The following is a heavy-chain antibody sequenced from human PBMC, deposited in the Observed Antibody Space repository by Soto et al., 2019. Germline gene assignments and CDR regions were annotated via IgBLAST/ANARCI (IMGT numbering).Heavy chain of an antibody. Sequence: SETLSLTCTVSDGSIGSSDYDWGWIRQPPGNGLEWVGTVSYSRRTYYNLSLKNRVTKSVDTSKNQISLKLSSVTAADTAVYYCARHPSDFWFDPWGQGTLVTVSS. J-gene: IGHJ5*02. V-gene: IGHV4-39*01. CDR3: ARHPSDFWFDP. D-gene: IGHD2-21*02. CDR1: DGSIGSSDYD. CDR2: VSYSRRT.